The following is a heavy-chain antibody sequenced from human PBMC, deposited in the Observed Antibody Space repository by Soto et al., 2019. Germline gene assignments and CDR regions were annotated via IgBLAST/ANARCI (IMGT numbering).Heavy chain of an antibody. CDR3: ARSGIAAAAPDY. CDR1: GYTFTSCA. CDR2: INAGNGNT. V-gene: IGHV1-3*01. Sequence: GASVKLSCKASGYTFTSCAMHWVRQAPGQRLEWMGWINAGNGNTKYSQKFQGRVTITRDTSASTAYMELSSLRSEDTAVYYCARSGIAAAAPDYWGQGTLVTVSS. J-gene: IGHJ4*02. D-gene: IGHD6-13*01.